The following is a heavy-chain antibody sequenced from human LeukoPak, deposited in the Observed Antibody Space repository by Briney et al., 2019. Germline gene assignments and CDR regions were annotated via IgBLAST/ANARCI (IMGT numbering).Heavy chain of an antibody. CDR3: ARVMITFGGVIVTYYYYGMDV. CDR1: GYSISSGYY. D-gene: IGHD3-16*02. Sequence: SETLSLTCAVSGYSISSGYYWGWIRQPPGKGLEWIGSIYHRGSTYYNPSLKSRVTISVDTSKNQFSLKLSSVTAADTAVYYCARVMITFGGVIVTYYYYGMDVWGKGTTVTVSS. V-gene: IGHV4-38-2*01. J-gene: IGHJ6*04. CDR2: IYHRGST.